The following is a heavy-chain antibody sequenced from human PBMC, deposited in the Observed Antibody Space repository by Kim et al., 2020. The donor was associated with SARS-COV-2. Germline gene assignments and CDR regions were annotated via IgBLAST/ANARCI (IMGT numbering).Heavy chain of an antibody. V-gene: IGHV5-10-1*01. D-gene: IGHD3-10*01. J-gene: IGHJ3*02. Sequence: GESLKISCRGSGYSFTTYPISWVRLVPGKCLEWMGRIAPTNSYSTYTPTFQGHVSISSDESTSTVYLQWRSLRASGTAIYYCARHVTFFIDAFYIWGQGTMVSISA. CDR1: GYSFTTYP. CDR3: ARHVTFFIDAFYI. CDR2: IAPTNSYS.